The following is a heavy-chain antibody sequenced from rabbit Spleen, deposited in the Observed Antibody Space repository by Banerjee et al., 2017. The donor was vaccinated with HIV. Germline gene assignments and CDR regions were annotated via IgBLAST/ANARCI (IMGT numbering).Heavy chain of an antibody. D-gene: IGHD8-1*01. CDR2: IYTSSGSA. J-gene: IGHJ6*01. Sequence: QEQLVESGGGLVQPEGSLTLTCTASGFSFSSSYYMCWVRQAPGKGLEWIGCIYTSSGSAYYASWVNGRFTISSDNAQNTVDLQMNSLTAADTATYFCARHAGYAGYGYSTLDLWGPGTLVTVS. CDR3: ARHAGYAGYGYSTLDL. V-gene: IGHV1S43*01. CDR1: GFSFSSSYY.